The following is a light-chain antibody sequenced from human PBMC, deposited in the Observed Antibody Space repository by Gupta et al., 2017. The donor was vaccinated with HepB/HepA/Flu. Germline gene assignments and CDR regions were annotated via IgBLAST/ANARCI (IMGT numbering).Light chain of an antibody. Sequence: SYVLTHPPSVSVAPGKTARITSGGNNLGTYAVHWYQQKPGEARVLVLYDDKERHSGIPERFSGANSGNTATLSISRVEGGDEADYYCQMGDNGSDHVVFGGGTKLTVL. J-gene: IGLJ2*01. V-gene: IGLV3-21*03. CDR2: DDK. CDR1: NLGTYA. CDR3: QMGDNGSDHVV.